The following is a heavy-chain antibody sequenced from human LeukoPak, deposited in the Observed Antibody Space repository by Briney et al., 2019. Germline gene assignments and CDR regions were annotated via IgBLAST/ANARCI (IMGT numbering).Heavy chain of an antibody. J-gene: IGHJ5*02. CDR3: ARVRYCSSTSCYTFDP. CDR1: GVSISTSFYY. CDR2: IYYSGST. Sequence: SETLSLTCTVSGVSISTSFYYWGWIRQPPGKGLEWIGTIYYSGSTYYNPSFKSRVTISVDTPKNQFSLKLSSVTAADTAVYYCARVRYCSSTSCYTFDPWGQGTLVTVSS. V-gene: IGHV4-39*01. D-gene: IGHD2-2*01.